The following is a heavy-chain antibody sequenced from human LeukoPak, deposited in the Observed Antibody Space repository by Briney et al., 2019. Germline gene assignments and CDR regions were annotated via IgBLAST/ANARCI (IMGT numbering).Heavy chain of an antibody. CDR2: INPNSGGT. J-gene: IGHJ4*02. CDR1: GYTFTGYY. V-gene: IGHV1-2*02. Sequence: ASVKVSCKASGYTFTGYYMHWVRQAAGQGLEWMGWINPNSGGTNYAQKFQGRVTMTRDTSISTAYMELSRLRSDDTAVYYCARAPPRDDYIWGSYNFDYWGQGTLVTVSS. CDR3: ARAPPRDDYIWGSYNFDY. D-gene: IGHD3-16*01.